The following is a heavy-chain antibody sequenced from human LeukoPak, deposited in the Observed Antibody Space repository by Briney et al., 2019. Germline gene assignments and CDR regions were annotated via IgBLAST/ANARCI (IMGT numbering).Heavy chain of an antibody. D-gene: IGHD1-1*01. J-gene: IGHJ4*02. CDR1: GYSFTDYW. Sequence: GESLKISCKGSGYSFTDYWIGWVRQMPGKGLEWMGIIYPGDSDTRYSPSFQGQVTISADKSINTAYLQWSSLKASDTAMYYCARHTVESGDYWGQGTLVTASS. CDR3: ARHTVESGDY. CDR2: IYPGDSDT. V-gene: IGHV5-51*01.